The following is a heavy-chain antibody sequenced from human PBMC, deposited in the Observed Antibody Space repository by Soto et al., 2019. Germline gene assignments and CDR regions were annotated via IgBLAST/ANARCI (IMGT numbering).Heavy chain of an antibody. J-gene: IGHJ4*01. CDR3: AAGTYYYDSNAPLPY. V-gene: IGHV4-59*13. CDR2: IYYTGST. CDR1: GGSISSFY. D-gene: IGHD3-22*01. Sequence: SETLSLTCTVSGGSISSFYWGWIRQPPGKGLEWIGYIYYTGSTDYNPSLKSRVTISVDTSKNQFSLKLTSVTAADTAVYYCAAGTYYYDSNAPLPYWGHGTLVTVSS.